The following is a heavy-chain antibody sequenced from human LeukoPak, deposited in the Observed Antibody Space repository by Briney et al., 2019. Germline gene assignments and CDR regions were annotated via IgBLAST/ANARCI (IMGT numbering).Heavy chain of an antibody. CDR1: GFNFTTYG. D-gene: IGHD6-19*01. Sequence: GRSLRLSCAASGFNFTTYGMHWVRQAPGKGLEWVSYISSSGSTIYYADSVKGRFTISRDNAKNSLYLQMNSLRAEDTAVYYCARGRYSSGWLFDYWGQGTLVTVSS. CDR3: ARGRYSSGWLFDY. CDR2: ISSSGSTI. J-gene: IGHJ4*02. V-gene: IGHV3-48*04.